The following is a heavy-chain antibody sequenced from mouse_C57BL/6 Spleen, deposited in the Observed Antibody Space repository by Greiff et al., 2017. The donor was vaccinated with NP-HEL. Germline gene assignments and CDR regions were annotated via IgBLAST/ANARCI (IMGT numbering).Heavy chain of an antibody. D-gene: IGHD1-1*01. CDR2: IYPGDGDT. CDR1: GYAFSSYW. Sequence: VQLQQSGAELVKPGASVKISCKASGYAFSSYWMNWVKQRPGKGLEWIGQIYPGDGDTNYNGKFKGKATLTADKSSSAAYMQLSSLTSEDSAVYFCARKGTTVVATRSLAMDYWGQGTSVTVSS. J-gene: IGHJ4*01. V-gene: IGHV1-80*01. CDR3: ARKGTTVVATRSLAMDY.